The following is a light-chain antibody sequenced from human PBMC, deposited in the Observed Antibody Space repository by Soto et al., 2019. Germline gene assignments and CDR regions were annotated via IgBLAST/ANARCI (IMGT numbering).Light chain of an antibody. CDR2: DVT. V-gene: IGLV2-14*01. CDR3: SSFTSSITYV. Sequence: QSVLTQPASVSGSPGQSITISCTGTSSDDGGYNSVSWYRQDPGKAPKLMIYDVTNRPSGVSNRFSGSKSGNTASLTISGLQAEDEADYYCSSFTSSITYVFGTATKVTVL. J-gene: IGLJ1*01. CDR1: SSDDGGYNS.